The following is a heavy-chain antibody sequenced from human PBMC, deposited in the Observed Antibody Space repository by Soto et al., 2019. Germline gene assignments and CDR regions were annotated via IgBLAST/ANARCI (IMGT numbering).Heavy chain of an antibody. V-gene: IGHV3-21*01. Sequence: EVQLVESGGGLVKPGGSLRLSCAASGFTFSSYSMNWVRQAPGKGLEWVSSISSSSSYIYYADSVKGRFTISRDNAKNSLYMQMNSLRAEDTAVYYCVIDRLYYYGSESTNSYFDLWGRGTLVIVSS. CDR1: GFTFSSYS. CDR3: VIDRLYYYGSESTNSYFDL. J-gene: IGHJ2*01. CDR2: ISSSSSYI. D-gene: IGHD3-10*01.